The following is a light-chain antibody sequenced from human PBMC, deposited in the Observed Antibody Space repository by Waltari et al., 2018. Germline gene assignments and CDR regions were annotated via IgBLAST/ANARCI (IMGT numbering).Light chain of an antibody. CDR1: SSDVGSYNL. CDR2: EGY. CDR3: CSYANNRPRV. Sequence: QSALTQPASVSGSPGQSITISCTGTSSDVGSYNLVSWYQQHPGKAPKLIIYEGYKRPSGVSNRFSGSKSGHTASLTISGVQAEDEADYYCCSYANNRPRVFGGGTKLTVL. V-gene: IGLV2-23*01. J-gene: IGLJ3*02.